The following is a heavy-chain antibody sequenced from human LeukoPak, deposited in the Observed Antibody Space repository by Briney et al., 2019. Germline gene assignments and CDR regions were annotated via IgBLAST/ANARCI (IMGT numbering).Heavy chain of an antibody. Sequence: AGGSLRLSCAASGFTFSSYWMSWVRQAPGKGLEWVANIKQDGSEKYYLDSVEGRFTISRDNAKSSLYLQLNSLRVDDTAVYYCATYSGAHHKTFDYWGRGTLVTVSS. V-gene: IGHV3-7*01. D-gene: IGHD1-26*01. CDR1: GFTFSSYW. CDR3: ATYSGAHHKTFDY. J-gene: IGHJ4*02. CDR2: IKQDGSEK.